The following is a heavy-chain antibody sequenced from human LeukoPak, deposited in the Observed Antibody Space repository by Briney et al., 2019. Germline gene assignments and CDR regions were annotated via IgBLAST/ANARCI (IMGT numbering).Heavy chain of an antibody. CDR2: IKQDGSEK. D-gene: IGHD4-17*01. CDR3: ASLSYGDYVDY. CDR1: GFTFTNYW. Sequence: SGGSLRLSCAASGFTFTNYWMSWVRQAPGKGLEWVANIKQDGSEKYYVDSVKGRFTISRDNAKNSLYLQMNSLRAEDTAVYYCASLSYGDYVDYWGQGTLVTVSS. V-gene: IGHV3-7*01. J-gene: IGHJ4*02.